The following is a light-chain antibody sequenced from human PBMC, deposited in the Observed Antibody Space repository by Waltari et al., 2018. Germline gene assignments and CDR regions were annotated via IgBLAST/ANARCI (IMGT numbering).Light chain of an antibody. CDR2: EVN. V-gene: IGLV2-8*01. CDR3: SSYAGSNTLV. CDR1: NSHVGTYNY. J-gene: IGLJ2*01. Sequence: QSALTQPPSASGSPGQSVTISCTGTNSHVGTYNYVSWFQQHPGRAPKLLIYEVNKRPSGVPDRFSGSKSDNRASLTVSGLQADDEAVYHCSSYAGSNTLVFGGGTKLTVL.